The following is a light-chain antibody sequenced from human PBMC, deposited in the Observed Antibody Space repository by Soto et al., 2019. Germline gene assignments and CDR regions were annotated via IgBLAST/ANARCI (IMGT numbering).Light chain of an antibody. CDR3: QQYNNWPRT. Sequence: EAELTQSPGTLSLSPGERATLSCRASQNVRNNYIGWYQQKPGQAPRLLIYGASIRATGIPDRFSGSGSGTDFTLTISRLEPEDFAVYYCQQYNNWPRTFGQGTRLEIK. CDR2: GAS. J-gene: IGKJ5*01. V-gene: IGKV3-20*01. CDR1: QNVRNNY.